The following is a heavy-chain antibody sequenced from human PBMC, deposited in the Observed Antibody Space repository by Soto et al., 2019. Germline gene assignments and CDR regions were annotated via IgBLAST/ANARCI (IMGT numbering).Heavy chain of an antibody. CDR2: ISSSRNSI. V-gene: IGHV3-48*02. Sequence: WGTLRLSCAASGFTFSSYGMNWVRQAPGKWLGWVAYISSSRNSIYYAESVKGRFTISRDNAEKSLSLKMDTLTDEDPAVGYSGTRRWFEEVYFHHRG. CDR3: GTRRWFEEVYFHH. J-gene: IGHJ4*01. CDR1: GFTFSSYG. D-gene: IGHD3-10*01.